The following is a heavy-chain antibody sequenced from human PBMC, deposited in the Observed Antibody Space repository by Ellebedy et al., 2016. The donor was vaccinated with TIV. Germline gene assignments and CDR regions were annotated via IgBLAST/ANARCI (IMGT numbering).Heavy chain of an antibody. CDR1: GFTFDDYA. J-gene: IGHJ4*02. V-gene: IGHV3-43*02. D-gene: IGHD3-10*01. CDR3: APRALLWFGEPVVE. Sequence: PGGSLRLSCAASGFTFDDYAMHWVRQAPGKGLEWVSLISGDGGSTYYADSVKGRFTISRDNSKNYLYLQMNSLRTEDTALYYCAPRALLWFGEPVVEWGQGTLVTVSS. CDR2: ISGDGGST.